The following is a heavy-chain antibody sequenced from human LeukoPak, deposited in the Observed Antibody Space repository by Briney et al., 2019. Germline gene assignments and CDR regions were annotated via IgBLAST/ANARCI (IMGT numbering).Heavy chain of an antibody. CDR2: ISYDGSNK. D-gene: IGHD2-2*01. V-gene: IGHV3-30*01. CDR1: GFTFSHYA. CDR3: ARDQFKTDCSSTSCPPST. Sequence: GGSLRLSCAASGFTFSHYAMHWVRQAPDKALEGVAVISYDGSNKYYAYYVKGRFLISRDNCKNTLYLQMNSLRAEDTAVYYCARDQFKTDCSSTSCPPSTWGQGPLVTVSS. J-gene: IGHJ5*02.